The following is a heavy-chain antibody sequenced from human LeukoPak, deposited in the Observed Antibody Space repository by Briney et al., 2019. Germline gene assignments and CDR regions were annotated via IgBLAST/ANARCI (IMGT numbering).Heavy chain of an antibody. CDR3: AKERLWFGALLPSMGV. J-gene: IGHJ6*03. Sequence: PGGSLRLACEVSGLTFSTFGMSWVRQAPGKGLEWVSRISASGDATHYADAVKGRFTISRDNSKNTLYLQMNSLRGEDTASYYCAKERLWFGALLPSMGVWGKGTTVTVSS. D-gene: IGHD3-10*01. CDR1: GLTFSTFG. CDR2: ISASGDAT. V-gene: IGHV3-23*01.